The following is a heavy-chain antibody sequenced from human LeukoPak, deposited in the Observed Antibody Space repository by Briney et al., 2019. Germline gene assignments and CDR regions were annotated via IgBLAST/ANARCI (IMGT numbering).Heavy chain of an antibody. D-gene: IGHD2-2*01. CDR1: GGTFSSYA. J-gene: IGHJ3*02. V-gene: IGHV1-69*06. CDR2: IIPIFGTA. CDR3: AVRYCSSTSCYSNDAFDI. Sequence: GASVKVSCKASGGTFSSYAISWVRQAPGQGLEWMGGIIPIFGTANYAQKFQGRVTITADKYTSTAYMELSSLRSEDTAVYHCAVRYCSSTSCYSNDAFDIWGQGTMVTVSS.